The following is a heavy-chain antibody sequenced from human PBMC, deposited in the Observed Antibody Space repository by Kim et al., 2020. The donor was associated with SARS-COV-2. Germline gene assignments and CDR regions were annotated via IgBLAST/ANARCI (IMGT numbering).Heavy chain of an antibody. CDR3: ARTSSYMVRGVMTYYSYYMD. V-gene: IGHV4-34*01. Sequence: TLSLTCGVYGGSFRGYSWTWIRQPPGKGLEWIGEINQRGITDYTPSLESRVAISLDTSKNQFSLQLTSVTAADTAVYFCARTSSYMVRGVMTYYSYYMD. D-gene: IGHD3-10*01. CDR2: INQRGIT. CDR1: GGSFRGYS. J-gene: IGHJ6*03.